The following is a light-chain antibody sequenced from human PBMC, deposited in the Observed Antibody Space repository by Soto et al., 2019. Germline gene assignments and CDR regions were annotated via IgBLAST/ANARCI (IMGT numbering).Light chain of an antibody. Sequence: EIVLTQSPGTLSLSPGERATLSCRASQSVSNSYLAWYQQKPGQAPRLLIYGASSRATGIPDRFSGSGSGTDFTLTIRRLEPEDFAVYYCQQYGSSPLSITFGQGTRLEIK. CDR2: GAS. CDR3: QQYGSSPLSIT. V-gene: IGKV3-20*01. J-gene: IGKJ5*01. CDR1: QSVSNSY.